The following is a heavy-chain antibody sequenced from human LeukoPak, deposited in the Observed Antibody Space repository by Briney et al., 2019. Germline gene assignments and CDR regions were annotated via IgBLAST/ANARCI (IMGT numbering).Heavy chain of an antibody. CDR2: ISNSGGT. Sequence: SGTLSLSCTVSGDSFSSYYMSWVRQPPGKGLEWIGYISNSGGTNYDPSLKSPVTISVDTSKNQLSLKLSSVTAADTAVYYCARLEYGGYVFYPWGQGTLVTASS. CDR1: GDSFSSYY. D-gene: IGHD5-12*01. CDR3: ARLEYGGYVFYP. V-gene: IGHV4-59*08. J-gene: IGHJ5*02.